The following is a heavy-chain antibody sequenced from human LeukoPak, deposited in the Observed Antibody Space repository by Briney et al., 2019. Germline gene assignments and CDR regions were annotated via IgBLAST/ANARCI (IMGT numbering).Heavy chain of an antibody. V-gene: IGHV4-4*02. Sequence: PSGTLSLTCTVSGDSIDSLDLWSWVRQPPGKGLEWIGEMYLSGTTHSNPSVKSRVTISIDKSKNQFFLNLSSVTAADTAVYYCAGLVGRYSSGLYYYYFDYWGQGTLVTVSS. D-gene: IGHD3-22*01. CDR1: GDSIDSLDL. CDR3: AGLVGRYSSGLYYYYFDY. J-gene: IGHJ4*02. CDR2: MYLSGTT.